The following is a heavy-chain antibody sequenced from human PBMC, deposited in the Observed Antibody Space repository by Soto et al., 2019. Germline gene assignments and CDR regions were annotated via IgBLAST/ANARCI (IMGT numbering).Heavy chain of an antibody. CDR1: SGSIGSSNW. CDR3: ASIAVAGPTAHDY. CDR2: IYHSGST. J-gene: IGHJ4*02. D-gene: IGHD6-19*01. Sequence: TSETLSLTCAVSSGSIGSSNWWSWVRQPPGKGLEWIGEIYHSGSTNYNPSLKSRVTISVDKSKNQFSLKLSSVTAADTAVYYCASIAVAGPTAHDYWGQGTLVTVSS. V-gene: IGHV4-4*02.